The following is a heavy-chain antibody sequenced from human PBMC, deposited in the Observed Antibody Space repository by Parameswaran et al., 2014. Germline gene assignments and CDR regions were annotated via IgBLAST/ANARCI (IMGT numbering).Heavy chain of an antibody. Sequence: VRQAPGKGLEWVAVIWYDGSNKYYADSVKGRFTISRDNSKNTLYLQMNSLRAEDTAVYYCARGWDEGGTAANYGMDVWGQGTTVTVSS. J-gene: IGHJ6*02. D-gene: IGHD1-1*01. CDR3: ARGWDEGGTAANYGMDV. V-gene: IGHV3-33*01. CDR2: IWYDGSNK.